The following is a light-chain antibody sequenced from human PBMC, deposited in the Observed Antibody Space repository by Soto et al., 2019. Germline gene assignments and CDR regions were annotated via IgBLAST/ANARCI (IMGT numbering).Light chain of an antibody. CDR1: EGISHD. J-gene: IGKJ5*01. CDR2: AAS. V-gene: IGKV1-17*01. CDR3: QQLNSYLIT. Sequence: DIQMTQSPSSLSASVGDRVTITCRASEGISHDLGWYQQKAGKARKRLIYAASSLQRGVPSRFSGRGSGKEFPITISSLQHEDFATYYCQQLNSYLITFGQGTRLEIK.